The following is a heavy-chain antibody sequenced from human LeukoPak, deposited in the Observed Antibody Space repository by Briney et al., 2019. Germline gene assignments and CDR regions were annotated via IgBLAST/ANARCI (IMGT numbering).Heavy chain of an antibody. CDR1: GVSISSSNSY. Sequence: SETLSLTCTVSGVSISSSNSYWGWIRQPPGKGLEWIGSTYYSGNTYYNASLKSQVSISIDTSKNRFSLKLSSVTAADTAVYYCARGHRTYYDFWSGYDYWGQGTLVTVSS. CDR2: TYYSGNT. J-gene: IGHJ4*02. V-gene: IGHV4-39*01. D-gene: IGHD3-3*01. CDR3: ARGHRTYYDFWSGYDY.